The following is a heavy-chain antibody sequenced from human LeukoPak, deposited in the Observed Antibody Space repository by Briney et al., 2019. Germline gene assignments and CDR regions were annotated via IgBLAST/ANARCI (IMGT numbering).Heavy chain of an antibody. J-gene: IGHJ4*02. CDR3: VATRVCGGVLLRPNCLYFEN. V-gene: IGHV3-23*01. Sequence: PGGSLRLSCAASGFTFGSYVMSWVRQAPGKGLEWVSAISGSGGSTYYEDSVKGRFTISRDNSKNTLYLQMNSLRAEDTAVYYCVATRVCGGVLLRPNCLYFENWGQGTLVSVSS. CDR2: ISGSGGST. CDR1: GFTFGSYV. D-gene: IGHD3-10*01.